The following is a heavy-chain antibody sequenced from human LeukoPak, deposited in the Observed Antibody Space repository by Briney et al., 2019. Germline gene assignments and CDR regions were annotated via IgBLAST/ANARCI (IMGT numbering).Heavy chain of an antibody. CDR1: GYTFTSYD. CDR3: ARASTVTTRIYYYGMDV. V-gene: IGHV1-8*01. Sequence: ASVKVSCKASGYTFTSYDINWVRQATGQGLEWMGWMNPNSGNTGYAQKFQGRVTMTRNTSISTAYMELSSLRSEDTAVYYCARASTVTTRIYYYGMDVWGQGTTVTVSS. J-gene: IGHJ6*02. CDR2: MNPNSGNT. D-gene: IGHD4-17*01.